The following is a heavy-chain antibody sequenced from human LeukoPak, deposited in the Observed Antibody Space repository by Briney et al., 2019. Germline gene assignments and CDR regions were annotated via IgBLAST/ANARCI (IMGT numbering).Heavy chain of an antibody. CDR2: ISASGGST. D-gene: IGHD3-22*01. V-gene: IGHV3-23*01. Sequence: GGSLRLSCAASGFTFSSSAMSWVRQVPGKGLEWVSGISASGGSTYYADSVKGRFTISRDNSKNTLYLQMNSLRAEDTAVYYCVSDYYDSSGYYFGYYYGMDVWGQGTTVTVSS. CDR3: VSDYYDSSGYYFGYYYGMDV. J-gene: IGHJ6*02. CDR1: GFTFSSSA.